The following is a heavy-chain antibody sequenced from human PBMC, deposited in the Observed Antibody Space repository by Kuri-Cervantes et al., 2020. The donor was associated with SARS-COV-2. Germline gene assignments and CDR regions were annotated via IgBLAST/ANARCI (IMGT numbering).Heavy chain of an antibody. CDR2: IYYSGST. CDR1: GGSISSSSYY. V-gene: IGHV4-39*01. D-gene: IGHD6-19*01. J-gene: IGHJ4*02. Sequence: SETLSLTCTVSGGSISSSSYYWGWIRQPPGKGLEWIGSIYYSGSTYYNPSLKSRVTISVETSKNQFSLKLSSVTAADTAVYYCARTNKQWRGYFDYWGQGTLVTVSS. CDR3: ARTNKQWRGYFDY.